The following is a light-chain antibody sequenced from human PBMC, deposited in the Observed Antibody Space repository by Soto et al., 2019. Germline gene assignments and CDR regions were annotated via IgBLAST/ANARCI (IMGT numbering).Light chain of an antibody. J-gene: IGLJ1*01. Sequence: QSVLTQPASVSGSPGQSITISCTGTSSDVGAFNYVSWYQQHPGKAPKNIIYDVSNRPSGISNRFSGSKSGNTASLTISGLQAEDEADYYCTSYTSTSSYVFGTGTKLAVL. CDR1: SSDVGAFNY. CDR3: TSYTSTSSYV. CDR2: DVS. V-gene: IGLV2-14*03.